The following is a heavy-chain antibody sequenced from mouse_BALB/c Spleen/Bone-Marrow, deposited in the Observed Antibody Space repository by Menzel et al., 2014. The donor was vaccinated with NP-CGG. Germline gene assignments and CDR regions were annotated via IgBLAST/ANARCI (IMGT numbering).Heavy chain of an antibody. Sequence: QVQLLQSGAELMKPGASVKLSCKASGYTFTNYYIYWVKQRPGQGLEWIGGINPSNGGTKFNEKFKNKATLTIDKSSSAANIQLSSLTSEDSAVYYCSRHYCITPYYAMDYWGQGTSVTVSS. CDR1: GYTFTNYY. CDR3: SRHYCITPYYAMDY. V-gene: IGHV1-53*01. CDR2: INPSNGGT. D-gene: IGHD1-2*01. J-gene: IGHJ4*01.